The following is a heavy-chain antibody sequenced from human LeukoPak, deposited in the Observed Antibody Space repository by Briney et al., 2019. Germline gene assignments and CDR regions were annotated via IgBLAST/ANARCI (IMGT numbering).Heavy chain of an antibody. CDR3: ARDDIVVVPAVSHNVDY. D-gene: IGHD2-2*01. J-gene: IGHJ4*02. V-gene: IGHV3-7*01. CDR2: IKQDGSEK. CDR1: GFTFGSYW. Sequence: GGSLRLSCAASGFTFGSYWMSWVRQAPGKGLEWVANIKQDGSEKYYVDSVKGRFTISRDNAKNSLYLQMNSLRAEDTAVYYCARDDIVVVPAVSHNVDYWGQGTLVTVSS.